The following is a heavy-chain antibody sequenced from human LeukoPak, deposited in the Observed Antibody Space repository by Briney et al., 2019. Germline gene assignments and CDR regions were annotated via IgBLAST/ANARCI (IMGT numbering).Heavy chain of an antibody. CDR3: ARDLYYYDSSGYYDKVFDY. CDR1: GFTFSSYW. CDR2: IKQDGGEK. Sequence: GGSLRPSCAASGFTFSSYWMSWVRQAPGKGLEWVANIKQDGGEKYYVDSVKGRFTISRDNAKNSLYLQMNSLRAEDTAVYYCARDLYYYDSSGYYDKVFDYWGQGTLVTVSS. D-gene: IGHD3-22*01. J-gene: IGHJ4*02. V-gene: IGHV3-7*03.